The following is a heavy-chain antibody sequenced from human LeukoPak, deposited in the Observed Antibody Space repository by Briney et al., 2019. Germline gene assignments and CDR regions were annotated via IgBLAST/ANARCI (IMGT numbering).Heavy chain of an antibody. D-gene: IGHD2-2*01. CDR3: ARRVVVPAAPYYFDY. CDR1: GFTFSSYA. CDR2: ISGSGGST. Sequence: PGGSLRLSCAASGFTFSSYAMSWVRQAPGKGLEWVSAISGSGGSTYCADSVKGRFTISRDNSKNTLYLQMNSLRAEDTAVYYCARRVVVPAAPYYFDYWGQGTLVTVSS. V-gene: IGHV3-23*01. J-gene: IGHJ4*02.